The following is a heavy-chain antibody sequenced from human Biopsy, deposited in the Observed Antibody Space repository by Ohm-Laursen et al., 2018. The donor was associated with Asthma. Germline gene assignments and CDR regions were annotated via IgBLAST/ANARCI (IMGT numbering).Heavy chain of an antibody. J-gene: IGHJ3*02. Sequence: SLRLSCTASGFVFSQSGMHWVRQAPGKGLEWVALISSDGHNKYYKDSVKGRFTISRDNSKLRLYLEINSLRVEDSAVYYCARESGQDSGGTGAFERWGQGIMVAVSS. CDR3: ARESGQDSGGTGAFER. V-gene: IGHV3-30*03. D-gene: IGHD4-23*01. CDR1: GFVFSQSG. CDR2: ISSDGHNK.